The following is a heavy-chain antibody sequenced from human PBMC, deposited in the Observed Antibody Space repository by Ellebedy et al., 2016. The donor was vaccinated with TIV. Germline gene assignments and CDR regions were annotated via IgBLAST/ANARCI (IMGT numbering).Heavy chain of an antibody. Sequence: GESLKISCAASGFTLSSYWMHWVRQAPGKGLVWVSHINSDGSHTNYADSVKGRFTISRDDAKNTLSLQMNSLGAEDTAVYYCARGGDSGPTYWGQGTLVTVSS. D-gene: IGHD6-19*01. CDR3: ARGGDSGPTY. CDR1: GFTLSSYW. J-gene: IGHJ1*01. CDR2: INSDGSHT. V-gene: IGHV3-74*01.